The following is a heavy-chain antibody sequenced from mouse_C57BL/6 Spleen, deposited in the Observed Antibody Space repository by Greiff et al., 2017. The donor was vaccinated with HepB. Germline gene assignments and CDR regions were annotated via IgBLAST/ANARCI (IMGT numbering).Heavy chain of an antibody. CDR3: AREAYYSKRYFDV. V-gene: IGHV5-16*01. D-gene: IGHD2-5*01. CDR1: GFTFSDYY. Sequence: EVMLVESEGGLVQPGSSMKLSCTASGFTFSDYYMAWVRQVPEKGLEWVANINYDGSSTYYLDSLKSRFTISRGNAKNILYLQMSSLKSEDTATYYCAREAYYSKRYFDVWGTGPTVTVSS. CDR2: INYDGSST. J-gene: IGHJ1*03.